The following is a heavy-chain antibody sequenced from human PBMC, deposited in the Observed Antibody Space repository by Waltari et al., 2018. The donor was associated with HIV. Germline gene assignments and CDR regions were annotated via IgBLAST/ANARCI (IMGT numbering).Heavy chain of an antibody. V-gene: IGHV1-24*01. CDR1: GYTLTEFS. J-gene: IGHJ6*02. CDR2: FDPEDDET. Sequence: QVQLIQSGAEVKKPGASVKVCCKVFGYTLTEFSMHWVRQAPGKGLEWMGGFDPEDDETIYAQKFQGRVTMTEDTSTDSAYMELSSLTSEDTAVYYCATGGGTTSIQLYDLDVWGQGTTVTVSS. D-gene: IGHD1-26*01. CDR3: ATGGGTTSIQLYDLDV.